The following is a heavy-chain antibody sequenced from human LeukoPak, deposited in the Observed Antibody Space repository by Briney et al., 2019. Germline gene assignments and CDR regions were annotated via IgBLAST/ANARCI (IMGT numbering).Heavy chain of an antibody. J-gene: IGHJ4*02. D-gene: IGHD6-13*01. Sequence: SETLSLTCAVYVGSFSGYYWSWIRQPPGKGLEWIGEINHSGSTNYNPSLKSRVTISVDTSKNQFSLKLSSVTAADTAVYYCARGIRRIAADGSRFDYWGQGTLVTFSS. V-gene: IGHV4-34*01. CDR1: VGSFSGYY. CDR3: ARGIRRIAADGSRFDY. CDR2: INHSGST.